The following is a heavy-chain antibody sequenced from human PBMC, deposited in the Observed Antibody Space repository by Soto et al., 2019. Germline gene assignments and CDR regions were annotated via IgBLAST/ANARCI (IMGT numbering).Heavy chain of an antibody. Sequence: GGSLRLSCAASGFTFSSYSMNWVRQAPGKGLEWVSSISSSSSYIYYADSVKGRFTIFRDNAKNSLYLQMNSLRAEDTAVYYCARDDSGSYYPTRGRDWYFDLWGRGTLVTVSS. J-gene: IGHJ2*01. D-gene: IGHD1-26*01. CDR3: ARDDSGSYYPTRGRDWYFDL. CDR2: ISSSSSYI. V-gene: IGHV3-21*01. CDR1: GFTFSSYS.